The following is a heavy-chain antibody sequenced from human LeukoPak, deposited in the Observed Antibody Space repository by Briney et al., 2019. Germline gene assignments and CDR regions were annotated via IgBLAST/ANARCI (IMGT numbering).Heavy chain of an antibody. CDR3: VVVVEPPDSDAFDV. CDR1: GFTFSDQY. V-gene: IGHV3-72*01. Sequence: GGSLRLSCAASGFTFSDQYMDWVRQTPGKGLEWVGRNRDKASGHTTEYAASVKGRFSISRDDSKNSVHLQMNSLKTEDTAVYYCVVVVEPPDSDAFDVWGQGTMITVSS. J-gene: IGHJ3*01. D-gene: IGHD1-14*01. CDR2: NRDKASGHTT.